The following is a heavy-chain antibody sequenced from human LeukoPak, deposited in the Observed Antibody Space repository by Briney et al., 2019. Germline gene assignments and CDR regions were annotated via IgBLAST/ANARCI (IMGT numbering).Heavy chain of an antibody. V-gene: IGHV1-8*01. CDR2: MNPKSGNT. Sequence: ASVKVSCKASGYTFTSYDINWVRQATGQGLEWMGWMNPKSGNTGSAQKFQGKVTMTRDTSISTAYMEVSSLTVEDTAIYYCARVNGLPDYWGQGTLVTVSS. CDR3: ARVNGLPDY. CDR1: GYTFTSYD. D-gene: IGHD2-8*01. J-gene: IGHJ4*02.